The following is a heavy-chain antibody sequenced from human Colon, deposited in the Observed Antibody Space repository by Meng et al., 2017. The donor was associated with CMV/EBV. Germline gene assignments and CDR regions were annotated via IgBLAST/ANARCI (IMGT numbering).Heavy chain of an antibody. CDR2: IYYNGNT. Sequence: SETLSLTCTVSGGSISGYDYYWSWIRQPPGKGLEWLGYIYYNGNTYYNPSLKSRLNISVDTSKNQFSLKLNSVTAADTAVYYCARDRGSSHYYYGLDVWGQGTTVTVSS. CDR1: GGSISGYDYY. CDR3: ARDRGSSHYYYGLDV. D-gene: IGHD2-15*01. J-gene: IGHJ6*02. V-gene: IGHV4-30-4*08.